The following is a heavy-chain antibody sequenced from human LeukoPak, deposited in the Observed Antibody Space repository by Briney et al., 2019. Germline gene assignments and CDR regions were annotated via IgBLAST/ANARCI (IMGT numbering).Heavy chain of an antibody. CDR2: IRYDGTNK. CDR1: GFSFSSYG. J-gene: IGHJ4*02. CDR3: ARDRSRAEDD. D-gene: IGHD1-14*01. V-gene: IGHV3-30*02. Sequence: PGGSLRLSCVTSGFSFSSYGMHWVRQAPGKGLEWVAFIRYDGTNKYYADSVKGRFTISRDNSKNTLYLQMSSLRVEDTAVYYCARDRSRAEDDWGQGTLVTVSS.